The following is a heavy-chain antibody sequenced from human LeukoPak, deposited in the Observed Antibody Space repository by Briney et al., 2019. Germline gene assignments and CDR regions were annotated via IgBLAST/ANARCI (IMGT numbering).Heavy chain of an antibody. J-gene: IGHJ4*02. CDR2: ISSSSSYI. Sequence: GSLRLSCAASGFTFSSYSMNWVRQAPGKGLEWVSSISSSSSYIYYADSVKGRFTISRDNAKNSLYLQMNSLRAEDTAVYYCARRAGGYSHPYDYWGQGTLVTVSS. V-gene: IGHV3-21*04. CDR1: GFTFSSYS. CDR3: ARRAGGYSHPYDY. D-gene: IGHD4-23*01.